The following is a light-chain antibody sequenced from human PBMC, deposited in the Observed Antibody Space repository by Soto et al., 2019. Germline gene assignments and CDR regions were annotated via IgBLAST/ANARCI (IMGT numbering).Light chain of an antibody. CDR2: GAS. J-gene: IGKJ2*01. CDR3: QRYGSSPPHT. Sequence: EIVLTQSPGTLSLSPGEGATLSCRASQSVRNNYLAWYQQKPGQAPRLLISGASSRATGVPDRFSGSGSGTDFTLNISRLESEDFAVYYCQRYGSSPPHTFGQGTRLE. V-gene: IGKV3-20*01. CDR1: QSVRNNY.